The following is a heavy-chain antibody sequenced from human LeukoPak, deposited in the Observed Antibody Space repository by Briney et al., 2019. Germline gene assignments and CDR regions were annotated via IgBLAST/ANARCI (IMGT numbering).Heavy chain of an antibody. CDR2: IGGSGFTT. CDR1: GFTFSSYA. D-gene: IGHD5-12*01. V-gene: IGHV3-23*01. Sequence: PGGSLRLSCAASGFTFSSYAMSWVRQAPGKGLEWVSGIGGSGFTTYYADSVKGRFTISRDNSRNTLYLQVNSLRVEDTAVYYCARVYSGWGIDYWGQGTLVTVSS. CDR3: ARVYSGWGIDY. J-gene: IGHJ4*02.